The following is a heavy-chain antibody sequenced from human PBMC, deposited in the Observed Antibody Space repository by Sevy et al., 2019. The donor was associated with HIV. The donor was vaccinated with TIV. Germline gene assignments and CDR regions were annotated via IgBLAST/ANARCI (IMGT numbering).Heavy chain of an antibody. Sequence: ASVKVSCKASGGTFSSYAISWVRQAPGQGLEWMGRIIPIFGTANYAQEFQGRVTITADESTRTAYMELSSLRSEDTAVYYCARDELRVDYFDYWGQGTLVTVSS. D-gene: IGHD3-16*01. J-gene: IGHJ4*02. V-gene: IGHV1-69*13. CDR2: IIPIFGTA. CDR3: ARDELRVDYFDY. CDR1: GGTFSSYA.